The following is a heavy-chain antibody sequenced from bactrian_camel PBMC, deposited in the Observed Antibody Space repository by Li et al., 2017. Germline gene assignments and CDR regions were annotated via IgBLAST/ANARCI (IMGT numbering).Heavy chain of an antibody. D-gene: IGHD6*01. J-gene: IGHJ6*01. V-gene: IGHV3S40*01. CDR1: GFTFSSFA. CDR2: ITSSGGTT. CDR3: TTPPIGGSSWNGFGY. Sequence: VQLVESGGGLVQPGGSLRLSCAASGFTFSSFAMSWVRQAPGKGLEWVSTITSSGGTTYYADSLKGRFTISRDNAKNTVYLQMNSLKTEDTALYYCTTPPIGGSSWNGFGYWGQGTQVTVS.